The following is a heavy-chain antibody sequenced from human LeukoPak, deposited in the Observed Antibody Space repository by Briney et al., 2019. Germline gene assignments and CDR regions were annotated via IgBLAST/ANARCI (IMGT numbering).Heavy chain of an antibody. V-gene: IGHV1-24*01. CDR2: FDPEDGET. Sequence: ASVKVSCKVSGYTLTELSMHCVRQAPGKGREWRGGFDPEDGETIYAQKFQGRVTMTEDTSTDTAYMELSSLRSEDTAVYYCATPSQGSGTYFDYWGQGTLVTVSS. CDR1: GYTLTELS. J-gene: IGHJ4*02. D-gene: IGHD3-10*01. CDR3: ATPSQGSGTYFDY.